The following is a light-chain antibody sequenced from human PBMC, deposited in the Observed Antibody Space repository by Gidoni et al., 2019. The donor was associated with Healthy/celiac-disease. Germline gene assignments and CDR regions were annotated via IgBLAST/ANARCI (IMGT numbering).Light chain of an antibody. CDR1: QSVSSN. CDR3: QQYNNWPRT. Sequence: EIVMTQSPATLSASPGERATLSCRASQSVSSNFAWYQQKPGQAPRLLIYGASTSATGIPARFSGSGSGTEFTLTISSLQSEDFAVYYCQQYNNWPRTFGQGTKVEIK. V-gene: IGKV3-15*01. J-gene: IGKJ1*01. CDR2: GAS.